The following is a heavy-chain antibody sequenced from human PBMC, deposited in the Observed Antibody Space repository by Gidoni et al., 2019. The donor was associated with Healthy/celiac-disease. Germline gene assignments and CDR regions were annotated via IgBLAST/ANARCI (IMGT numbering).Heavy chain of an antibody. CDR3: ARDGGRDWGSPFDY. J-gene: IGHJ4*02. D-gene: IGHD7-27*01. CDR2: IYTSGST. V-gene: IGHV4-61*02. Sequence: QVQLQESGPGLVTPSQTLSLTCTASGGPISSGRYYWSWSRQPAGKGLEWIGRIYTSGSTNYNPSLKSRVTISVDTSKNQFSLKLSSVTAADTAVYYCARDGGRDWGSPFDYWGQGTLVTVSS. CDR1: GGPISSGRYY.